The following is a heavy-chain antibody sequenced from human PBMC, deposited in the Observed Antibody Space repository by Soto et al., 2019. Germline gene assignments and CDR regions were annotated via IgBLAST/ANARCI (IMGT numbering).Heavy chain of an antibody. Sequence: EVQLLESGGGLVQPGGSLRLSCAASGFTFSSYPMSWVRQAPGKGLEWVSAISGSGGSTYYADSVKGRFTISRDNSKNTLYLQMNSLRAEDTAVYYCAKDGSYGSGSYYDYWGQGTLVTVSS. V-gene: IGHV3-23*01. CDR3: AKDGSYGSGSYYDY. CDR1: GFTFSSYP. CDR2: ISGSGGST. J-gene: IGHJ4*02. D-gene: IGHD3-10*01.